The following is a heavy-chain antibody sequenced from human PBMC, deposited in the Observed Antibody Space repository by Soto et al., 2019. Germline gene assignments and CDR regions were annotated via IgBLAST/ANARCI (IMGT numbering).Heavy chain of an antibody. V-gene: IGHV3-33*01. CDR1: GHISGSDSG. CDR3: GRWWGTIGYYDS. D-gene: IGHD3-16*01. J-gene: IGHJ5*01. Sequence: QVQLVESGGGVVQPGRSLRLSCAASGHISGSDSGMPWLRQAPGKRLEWVAVIAYEGSLQYYADAVKGQFTISRDNSKNMVFLQMDSLRDEDTAIYFCGRWWGTIGYYDSWGQGTLVIVSP. CDR2: IAYEGSLQ.